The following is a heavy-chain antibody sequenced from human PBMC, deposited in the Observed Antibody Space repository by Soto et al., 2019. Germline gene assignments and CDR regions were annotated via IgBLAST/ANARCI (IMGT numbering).Heavy chain of an antibody. D-gene: IGHD2-15*01. CDR3: ASGYCGGGSCSPIDY. V-gene: IGHV3-13*01. J-gene: IGHJ4*02. Sequence: EVQLVESGGGLVQPGGSLRLSCADSGLTFSRYDMHWVRQATGKGLEWVSAIGTDGDTYYAGSVKGRFTISRENAKNSLYLQMNSLRVEDSAVYYCASGYCGGGSCSPIDYWGQGTLVTVSS. CDR2: IGTDGDT. CDR1: GLTFSRYD.